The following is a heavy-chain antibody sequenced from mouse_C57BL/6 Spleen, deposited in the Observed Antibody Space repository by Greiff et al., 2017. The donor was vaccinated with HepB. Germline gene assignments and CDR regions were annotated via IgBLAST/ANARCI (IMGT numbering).Heavy chain of an antibody. V-gene: IGHV1-64*01. CDR1: GYTFTSYW. CDR2: IHPNSGST. CDR3: ARDYYGRRGY. D-gene: IGHD1-1*01. Sequence: QVHVKQPGAELVKPGASVKLSCKASGYTFTSYWMHWVKQRPGQGLEWIGMIHPNSGSTNYNEKFKSKATLTVDKSSSTAYMQLSSLTSEDSAVYYCARDYYGRRGYWGQGTTLTVSS. J-gene: IGHJ2*01.